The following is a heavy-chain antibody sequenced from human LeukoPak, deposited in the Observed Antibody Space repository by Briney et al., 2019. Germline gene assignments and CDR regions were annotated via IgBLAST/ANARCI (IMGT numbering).Heavy chain of an antibody. V-gene: IGHV3-53*01. CDR2: IYTGGNT. CDR3: ARALDY. Sequence: GGSLRLSCAASGFTVSSNYMSWVRQAPGKGLEWVSIIYTGGNTDYADSVKGRFTISRDNSKNTLYLQMNSLRAEDTAVYYCARALDYWGQGTLVTVSS. J-gene: IGHJ4*02. CDR1: GFTVSSNY.